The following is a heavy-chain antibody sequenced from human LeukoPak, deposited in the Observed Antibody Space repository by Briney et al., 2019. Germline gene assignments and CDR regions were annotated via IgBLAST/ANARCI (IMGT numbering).Heavy chain of an antibody. CDR2: IYPGDSDT. J-gene: IGHJ5*01. V-gene: IGHV5-51*01. Sequence: GESLKIPCKGSGYSFTSYWIGWVRQMPGKGLEWMGIIYPGDSDTRYSPSFQGQVTISADKSISTAYLQWSSLKASDTAMYYCARLPYCGGDCYPNWFDPWGQGTLVTVSS. D-gene: IGHD2-21*02. CDR1: GYSFTSYW. CDR3: ARLPYCGGDCYPNWFDP.